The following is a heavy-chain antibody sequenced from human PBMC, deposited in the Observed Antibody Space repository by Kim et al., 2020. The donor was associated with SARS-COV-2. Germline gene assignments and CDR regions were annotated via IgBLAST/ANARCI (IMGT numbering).Heavy chain of an antibody. D-gene: IGHD7-27*01. V-gene: IGHV3-73*01. CDR1: GFTFSGSA. J-gene: IGHJ5*02. CDR2: IRSKANSYAT. Sequence: GGSLRLSCAASGFTFSGSAMHWVRQASGKGLEWVGRIRSKANSYATAYAASVKGRFTISRDDSKNTAYLQMNSLKTEDTAVYYCTRQPSSGVLDPWGQGTLVTVSS. CDR3: TRQPSSGVLDP.